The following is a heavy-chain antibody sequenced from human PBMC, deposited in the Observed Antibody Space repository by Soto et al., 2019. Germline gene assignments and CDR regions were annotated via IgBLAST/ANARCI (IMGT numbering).Heavy chain of an antibody. CDR3: ARHTPGLWYSSSWYQKGFDY. CDR2: IYYSGST. V-gene: IGHV4-39*01. Sequence: SETLSLTCTVSGGSISSSSYYWGWIRQPPGKGLEWIGSIYYSGSTYYNPSLKSRVTISVDTSKNQFSLKLSSLTAADTAVYYCARHTPGLWYSSSWYQKGFDYWGQGTLVTVSS. CDR1: GGSISSSSYY. J-gene: IGHJ4*02. D-gene: IGHD6-13*01.